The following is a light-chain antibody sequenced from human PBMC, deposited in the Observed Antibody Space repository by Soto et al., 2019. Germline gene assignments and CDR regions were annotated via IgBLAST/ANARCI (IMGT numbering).Light chain of an antibody. CDR2: KAS. CDR1: QSISTW. J-gene: IGKJ4*01. V-gene: IGKV1-5*03. CDR3: QQYNSYSPLN. Sequence: DIQMTQSPSTLPASVGDRVTITCRANQSISTWLAWYQQKPGKAPNLLIYKASRLETGVPSRFSGSGSGKEFNLTISFMQPDDFATYYCQQYNSYSPLNFGGRTKV.